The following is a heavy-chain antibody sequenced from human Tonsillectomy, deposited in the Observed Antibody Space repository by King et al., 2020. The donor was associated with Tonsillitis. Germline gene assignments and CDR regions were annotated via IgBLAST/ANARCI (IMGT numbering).Heavy chain of an antibody. J-gene: IGHJ4*02. CDR2: IIPIFGTA. Sequence: QLVQSGAEVKKPGASVKVSCKASGGTFSSYAISWVRQAPGQGLEWMGGIIPIFGTANYAQKFQGRVTITADESTSTAYMELSSLRSEDTAVYYWASTGGGSSGWYERELDYWGQGTLVTVSS. CDR1: GGTFSSYA. D-gene: IGHD6-19*01. CDR3: ASTGGGSSGWYERELDY. V-gene: IGHV1-69*12.